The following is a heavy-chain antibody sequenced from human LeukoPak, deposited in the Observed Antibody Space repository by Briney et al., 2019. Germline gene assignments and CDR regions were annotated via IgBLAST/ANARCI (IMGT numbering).Heavy chain of an antibody. D-gene: IGHD5-18*01. CDR2: IYHSGST. J-gene: IGHJ5*02. CDR3: ARGGYSYGWGFDP. V-gene: IGHV4-30-2*01. CDR1: GGSISSGGYS. Sequence: PSETLSLTCAVSGGSISSGGYSWSWIRQPPGKGLEWIGYIYHSGSTYYNPSLKSRVTISVDRSKNQFSLKLSSVTAADTAVYYCARGGYSYGWGFDPWGQGTLVTVSS.